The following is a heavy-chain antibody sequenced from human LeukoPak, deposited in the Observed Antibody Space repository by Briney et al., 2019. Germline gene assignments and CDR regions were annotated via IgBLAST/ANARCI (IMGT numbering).Heavy chain of an antibody. CDR2: ISSSASTI. CDR1: GFTFSAHS. J-gene: IGHJ6*03. V-gene: IGHV3-48*01. CDR3: ARACSSVGGYYFYCYMDV. Sequence: GGSVRLSCAASGFTFSAHSMNWVRQAPGKGLEWVSYISSSASTIYYADSVKGRFTISRDSAKSSLYLQMNSLRAEDTAMYYCARACSSVGGYYFYCYMDVWGKGTTVTVSS. D-gene: IGHD3-10*02.